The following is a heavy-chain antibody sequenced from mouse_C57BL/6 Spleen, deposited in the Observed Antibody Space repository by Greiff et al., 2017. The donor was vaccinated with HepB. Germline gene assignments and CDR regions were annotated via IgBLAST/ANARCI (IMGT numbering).Heavy chain of an antibody. CDR2: INPNNGGT. CDR1: GYTFTDYN. Sequence: DVKLVESGPELVKPGASVKIPCKASGYTFTDYNMDWVKQSHGKSLEWIGDINPNNGGTIYNQKFKGKATLTVDKSSSTAYMELRSLTSEDTAVYYCARRRYGSSYRYFDVWGTGTTVTVSS. J-gene: IGHJ1*03. CDR3: ARRRYGSSYRYFDV. D-gene: IGHD1-1*01. V-gene: IGHV1-18*01.